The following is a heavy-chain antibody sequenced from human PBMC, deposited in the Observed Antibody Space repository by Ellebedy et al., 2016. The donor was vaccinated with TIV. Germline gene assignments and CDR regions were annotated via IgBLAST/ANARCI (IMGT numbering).Heavy chain of an antibody. D-gene: IGHD1-20*01. CDR2: IGSKASNYAT. CDR1: GFDFRTSA. J-gene: IGHJ4*02. Sequence: GESLKISCAASGFDFRTSAMHWVRQAPGKGLEWIGHIGSKASNYATGLAASLKGRFTVSRDDSENTAYLQMNSLRAEDTAVYYCNYNWNDGFGYWGPGTLVTVSS. CDR3: NYNWNDGFGY. V-gene: IGHV3-73*01.